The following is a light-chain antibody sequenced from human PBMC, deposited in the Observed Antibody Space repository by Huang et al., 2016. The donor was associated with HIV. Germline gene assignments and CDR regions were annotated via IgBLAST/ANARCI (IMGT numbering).Light chain of an antibody. Sequence: EIVMTQSPATLSVSPGGRATLSCRASQSVSSNLAWYQQKPGQAPGRLIYGASTKSTGSPARIRGSGSETEFTITISNLQSEDFAVYYCQQYNNWPPWTFGQGTKVEIK. V-gene: IGKV3-15*01. CDR1: QSVSSN. CDR2: GAS. CDR3: QQYNNWPPWT. J-gene: IGKJ1*01.